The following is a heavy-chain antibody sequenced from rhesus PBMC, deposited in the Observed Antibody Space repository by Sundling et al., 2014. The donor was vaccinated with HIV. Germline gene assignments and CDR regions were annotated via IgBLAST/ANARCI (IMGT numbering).Heavy chain of an antibody. J-gene: IGHJ6*01. Sequence: QVQLQESGPGQVKPSETLSLTCAVSGGSISAYYYWNWIRQAPGKGLEWIGNIYGYSATTYYNPSLKSRVTISRDTSKNQFSLKLSSVTAADTAVYYCARDGNVDTATVMSYYYSGSNTYYSLDSWGQGVVVTVSS. D-gene: IGHD5-12*01. CDR3: ARDGNVDTATVMSYYYSGSNTYYSLDS. V-gene: IGHV4S9*01. CDR2: IYGYSATT. CDR1: GGSISAYYY.